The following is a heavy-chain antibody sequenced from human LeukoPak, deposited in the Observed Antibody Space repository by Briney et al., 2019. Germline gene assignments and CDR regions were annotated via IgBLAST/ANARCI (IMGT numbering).Heavy chain of an antibody. CDR2: IYYSGST. J-gene: IGHJ4*02. CDR3: ARGPRIAARL. D-gene: IGHD6-6*01. Sequence: PSETLSLTCTVSGGSISSSYYYWGWIRQPPGKGLEWIGSIYYSGSTYYNPSLKSRVTISVDTSKNQFSLKLRSVTAADTAVYYCARGPRIAARLWGQGTLVTVSS. CDR1: GGSISSSYYY. V-gene: IGHV4-39*01.